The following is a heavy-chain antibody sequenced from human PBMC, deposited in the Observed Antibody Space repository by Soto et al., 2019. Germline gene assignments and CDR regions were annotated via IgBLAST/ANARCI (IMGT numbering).Heavy chain of an antibody. CDR2: IWYDGSNK. V-gene: IGHV3-33*01. Sequence: GGSLRLSCAASGFTFSSYGMHWFRQAPGKGLEWVAVIWYDGSNKYHADSVKGRFTISRDNSKNTLYLQMNSLRAEDTAVYYCARESPVVVAATKPGDAFDIWGQGTMVTVSS. J-gene: IGHJ3*02. D-gene: IGHD2-15*01. CDR3: ARESPVVVAATKPGDAFDI. CDR1: GFTFSSYG.